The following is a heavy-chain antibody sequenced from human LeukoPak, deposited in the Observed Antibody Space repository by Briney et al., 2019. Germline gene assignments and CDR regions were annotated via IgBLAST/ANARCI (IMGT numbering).Heavy chain of an antibody. V-gene: IGHV1-2*02. CDR1: GYTFTDYY. Sequence: ASVNVSCKASGYTFTDYYIHWVRQAPGQGLEWMGWINPNSGGTNFAQKFQGRVTMTTDTSMSTAYMELSRLTSDDTAVYYCARAGGRSWFDPWGQGTLVTVSS. CDR3: ARAGGRSWFDP. CDR2: INPNSGGT. J-gene: IGHJ5*02.